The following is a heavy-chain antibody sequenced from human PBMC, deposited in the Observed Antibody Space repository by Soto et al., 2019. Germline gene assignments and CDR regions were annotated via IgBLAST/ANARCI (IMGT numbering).Heavy chain of an antibody. J-gene: IGHJ5*02. CDR3: ARDKVLENWFDP. V-gene: IGHV1-3*01. Sequence: ASVKVSCKASGYTFTSYAMHWVRQAPGQRLEWMGWINAGNGNTKYSQKFQGRVSITRDTSASTAYMELSSLRSEDTAVCYCARDKVLENWFDPWGQGTLVTVSS. CDR1: GYTFTSYA. D-gene: IGHD3-3*01. CDR2: INAGNGNT.